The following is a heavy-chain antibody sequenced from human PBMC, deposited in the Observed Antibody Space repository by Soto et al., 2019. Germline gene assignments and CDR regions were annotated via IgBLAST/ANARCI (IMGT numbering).Heavy chain of an antibody. D-gene: IGHD6-6*01. Sequence: GGSLRLSCAASGLTFSSYGMHWVRQAPGKGLEWAAVIWYDGSNKYYADSVKGRFTISRDNSKNTLYLQMNSLRGEDTAVYYCARGLVSIPHYYYYGMDVWGQGTTVTVSS. CDR2: IWYDGSNK. CDR1: GLTFSSYG. CDR3: ARGLVSIPHYYYYGMDV. V-gene: IGHV3-33*01. J-gene: IGHJ6*02.